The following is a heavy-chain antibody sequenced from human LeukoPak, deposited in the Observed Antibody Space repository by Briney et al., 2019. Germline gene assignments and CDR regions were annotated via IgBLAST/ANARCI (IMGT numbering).Heavy chain of an antibody. CDR1: GFTFSSYS. CDR3: ARVSPPFSFDY. V-gene: IGHV3-21*01. CDR2: ISSSSYI. Sequence: GGSLRLSCAASGFTFSSYSMNWVRQAPGKGLEWVSSISSSSYIYYADSVKGRFTIPRDSAKNSLYLQMNSLRAEDTAVYYCARVSPPFSFDYWGQGTLVTVSS. J-gene: IGHJ4*02.